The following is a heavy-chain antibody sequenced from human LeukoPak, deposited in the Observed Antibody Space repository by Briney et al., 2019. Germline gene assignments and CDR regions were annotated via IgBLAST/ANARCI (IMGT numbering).Heavy chain of an antibody. Sequence: GGSLRLSCAASGFSFSDHYMSWIRQRPGKGLEWLSYISTPDSRVYFADSVKGRFTVSRDDAQKSLYLQMNSLRVEDTAVYYCARDRAVGASDSYDLWGPGTMVIVSS. V-gene: IGHV3-11*04. CDR1: GFSFSDHY. CDR3: ARDRAVGASDSYDL. J-gene: IGHJ3*01. D-gene: IGHD4-23*01. CDR2: ISTPDSRV.